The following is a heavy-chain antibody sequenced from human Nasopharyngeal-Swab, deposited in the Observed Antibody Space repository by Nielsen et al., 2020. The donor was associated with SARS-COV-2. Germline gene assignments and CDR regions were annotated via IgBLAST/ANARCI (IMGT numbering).Heavy chain of an antibody. CDR2: IYYSGST. CDR1: GGSISSGDYY. Sequence: SETLSLTCTVSGGSISSGDYYWSWIRQPPGKGLEWIGYIYYSGSTYYNPSLKSRVTISVDTSKNQFSLKLSSVTAADTAVYYCARDPVYDYVWGSYRIDAFDIWGQGTMVTVSS. V-gene: IGHV4-30-4*01. D-gene: IGHD3-16*02. J-gene: IGHJ3*02. CDR3: ARDPVYDYVWGSYRIDAFDI.